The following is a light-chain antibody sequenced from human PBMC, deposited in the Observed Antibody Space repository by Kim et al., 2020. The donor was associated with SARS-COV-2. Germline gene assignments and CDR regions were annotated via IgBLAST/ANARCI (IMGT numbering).Light chain of an antibody. CDR2: GKN. CDR3: NSRDSSGNHWV. Sequence: SSELTQDPAVSVALGQTVSITCQGDSLRSYYASWYQQKPGQAPVLVIYGKNNRPSGILDRFSGSSSGNTASLTITGAQAEAEADYYCNSRDSSGNHWVFG. CDR1: SLRSYY. V-gene: IGLV3-19*01. J-gene: IGLJ3*02.